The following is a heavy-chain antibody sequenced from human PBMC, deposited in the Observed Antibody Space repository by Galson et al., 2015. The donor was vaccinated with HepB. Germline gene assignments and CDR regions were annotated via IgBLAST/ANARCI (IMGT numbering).Heavy chain of an antibody. CDR2: IRWDGGST. V-gene: IGHV3-43*01. CDR3: AKDFGSLGYMDV. D-gene: IGHD3-10*01. CDR1: GFIFDDYT. Sequence: SLRLSCAASGFIFDDYTMHWVRHVPGKGLEWVSLIRWDGGSTYYADSVKGRFTISRDNSKNSLYLQMTSLRTEDTALYYCAKDFGSLGYMDVWGKGTTVTVSS. J-gene: IGHJ6*03.